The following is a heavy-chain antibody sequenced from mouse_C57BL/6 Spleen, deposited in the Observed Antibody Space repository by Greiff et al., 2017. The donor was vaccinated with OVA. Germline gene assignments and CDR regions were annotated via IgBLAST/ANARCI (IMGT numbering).Heavy chain of an antibody. CDR3: ASLITTVVARGYAMDY. CDR1: GYSITSGYY. V-gene: IGHV3-6*01. D-gene: IGHD1-1*01. CDR2: ISYDGNN. J-gene: IGHJ4*01. Sequence: EVQLVESGPGLVKPSQSLSLTCSVTGYSITSGYYWNWIRQFPGNKLEWMGYISYDGNNNYNPSLKNRISITRDTSKNQFFLKLNSVTTEDTATYYCASLITTVVARGYAMDYWGQGTSVTVSS.